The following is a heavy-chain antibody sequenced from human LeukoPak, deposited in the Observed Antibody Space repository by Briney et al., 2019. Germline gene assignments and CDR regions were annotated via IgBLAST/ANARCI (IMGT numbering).Heavy chain of an antibody. J-gene: IGHJ4*02. D-gene: IGHD3-22*01. CDR1: GYTFTSYG. Sequence: ASVKVSCKASGYTFTSYGISWVRQAPGQGLEWMGWISAYNGNTNYAQKLQGRVTMTTDTSTSTAYMELSSLRSEDTAVYYCASRYYYDSSGHYDDWGQGTLVTVSS. CDR2: ISAYNGNT. V-gene: IGHV1-18*01. CDR3: ASRYYYDSSGHYDD.